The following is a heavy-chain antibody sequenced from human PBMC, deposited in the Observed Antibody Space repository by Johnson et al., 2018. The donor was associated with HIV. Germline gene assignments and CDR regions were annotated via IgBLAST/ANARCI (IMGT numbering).Heavy chain of an antibody. CDR2: IRYDGCNK. V-gene: IGHV3-30*02. Sequence: QVQLVESGGGVVQPGRSLRLSCAASGFTFSNYAMHWVRQAPGKGLEWVAFIRYDGCNKNYADSVKGRFTVSRDNSKNTLYLQVNSLRPEDTAVYYCATERQAALDIWGQGTMVSVSS. CDR3: ATERQAALDI. J-gene: IGHJ3*02. CDR1: GFTFSNYA. D-gene: IGHD1-1*01.